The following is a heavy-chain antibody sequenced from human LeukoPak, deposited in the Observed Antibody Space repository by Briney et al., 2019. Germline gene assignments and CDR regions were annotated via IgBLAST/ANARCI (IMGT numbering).Heavy chain of an antibody. V-gene: IGHV3-21*01. CDR2: ISSSSSYI. Sequence: PGGSLRLSCAASGFTFSSYSMNWVRQAPGKGLEWVSSISSSSSYIYYADSVKGRFTISRDNAKNSLYLQMNSLRAEDRAVYYCAKDNPIEEVPGLGPGQWGQGTLVTVSS. D-gene: IGHD2-2*01. CDR1: GFTFSSYS. CDR3: AKDNPIEEVPGLGPGQ. J-gene: IGHJ4*02.